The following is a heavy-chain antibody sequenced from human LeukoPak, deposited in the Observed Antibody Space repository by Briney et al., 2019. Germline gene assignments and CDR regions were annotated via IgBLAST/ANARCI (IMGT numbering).Heavy chain of an antibody. CDR1: GFPYSIYL. J-gene: IGHJ4*02. Sequence: GGSLTLSCAPSGFPYSIYLMIFFRQAPGKGLEGVANIKHDAREKNYVDSVKGRLTISRDNAKNTLYVQMNSARVEGTAVYFCARERVTADSWGQGTLVTVSS. CDR3: ARERVTADS. D-gene: IGHD2-21*02. CDR2: IKHDAREK. V-gene: IGHV3-7*01.